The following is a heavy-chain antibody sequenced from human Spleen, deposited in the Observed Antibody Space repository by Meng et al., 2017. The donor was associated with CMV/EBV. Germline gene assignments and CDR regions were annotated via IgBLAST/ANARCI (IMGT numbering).Heavy chain of an antibody. J-gene: IGHJ6*02. CDR2: ISSSASSI. D-gene: IGHD2-2*01. CDR3: ARSGWDSYELLSGQYGMDV. Sequence: GESLKISCAASGFTFNDYYMSWTRQAPGKGLEWVSCISSSASSIYYADSVKGRFTVSRDNAKNSLYLQMNSLRAEDTGVYYCARSGWDSYELLSGQYGMDVWGQGTTVTVSS. CDR1: GFTFNDYY. V-gene: IGHV3-11*01.